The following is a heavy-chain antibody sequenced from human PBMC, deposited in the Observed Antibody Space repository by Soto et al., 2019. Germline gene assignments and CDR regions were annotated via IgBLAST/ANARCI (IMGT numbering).Heavy chain of an antibody. CDR3: ARDLPPDYGGNSTADY. J-gene: IGHJ4*02. V-gene: IGHV1-69*13. CDR2: IIPIFGTA. Sequence: SVKVSCKASGGTFSSYAISWVRQAPGQGLEWMGGIIPIFGTANYAQKFQGRVTITADESTSTAYMELSSLRSEDTAVYYCARDLPPDYGGNSTADYWGQGTLVTVSS. D-gene: IGHD4-17*01. CDR1: GGTFSSYA.